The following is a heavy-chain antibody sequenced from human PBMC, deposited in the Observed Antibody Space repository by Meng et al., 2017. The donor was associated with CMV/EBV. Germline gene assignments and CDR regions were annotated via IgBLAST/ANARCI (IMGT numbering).Heavy chain of an antibody. D-gene: IGHD2-8*01. Sequence: GESLKISCAASGFTFSSYWTSWVRQAPGKGLEWVANIKQDGSEKYYVDSVKGRFTISRDNAKNSLYLQMNSLRAEDTAVYYCARDKKTKYYYYGMDVWGQGTTVTVSS. V-gene: IGHV3-7*01. CDR1: GFTFSSYW. CDR2: IKQDGSEK. CDR3: ARDKKTKYYYYGMDV. J-gene: IGHJ6*02.